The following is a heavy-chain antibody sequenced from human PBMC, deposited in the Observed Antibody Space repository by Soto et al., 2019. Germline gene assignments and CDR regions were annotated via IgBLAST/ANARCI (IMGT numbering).Heavy chain of an antibody. CDR2: ISANSGDT. D-gene: IGHD3-22*01. Sequence: ASVKVSCKASGYTFANYGISWVRQAPGQGLEWMGWISANSGDTNYAQKVQGRVTMTTDTSTRTAYMELRSLRSDDTAVYYCARDCSGYPCWYAFDTWGQGTLVTVS. CDR1: GYTFANYG. J-gene: IGHJ3*02. CDR3: ARDCSGYPCWYAFDT. V-gene: IGHV1-18*04.